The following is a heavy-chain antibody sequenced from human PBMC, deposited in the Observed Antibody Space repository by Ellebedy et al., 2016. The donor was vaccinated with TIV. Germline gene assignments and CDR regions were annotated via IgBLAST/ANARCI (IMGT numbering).Heavy chain of an antibody. D-gene: IGHD3-22*01. J-gene: IGHJ4*02. V-gene: IGHV4-59*01. CDR1: GGSISGYY. CDR3: ARTYYYDSSGYPLFDY. Sequence: MPSETLSLTCTVSGGSISGYYWSWIRQPPGKGLEWIGYIYYSGSTSYNPSLQSRVTLSVDTSKNQFSLKLTSVTASDTAVYYCARTYYYDSSGYPLFDYWGQGTLVTVSS. CDR2: IYYSGST.